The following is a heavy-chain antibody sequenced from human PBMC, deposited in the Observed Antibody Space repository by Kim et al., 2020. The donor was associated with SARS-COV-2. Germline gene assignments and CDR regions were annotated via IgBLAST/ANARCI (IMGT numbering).Heavy chain of an antibody. CDR3: ARDYSRAVAFDY. J-gene: IGHJ4*02. D-gene: IGHD6-19*01. V-gene: IGHV3-48*03. Sequence: YYADSVKGRFTISRDNAKNSLYLQMNSLRAEDTAVYYCARDYSRAVAFDYWGQGTLVTVSS.